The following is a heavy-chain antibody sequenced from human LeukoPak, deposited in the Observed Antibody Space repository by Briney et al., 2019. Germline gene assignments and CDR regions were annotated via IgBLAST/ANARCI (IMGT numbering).Heavy chain of an antibody. V-gene: IGHV1-18*01. CDR2: ISAYNGNT. Sequence: GASVKVSFKASGYTFTIYCISWVRQAPGQGLEWMGWISAYNGNTNYAQKLQGRVTMTTDTSTSTAYMELRRLRSDDTAVYYCARDKSGSSGWYSYFDYWGQGPLVTVSS. J-gene: IGHJ4*02. D-gene: IGHD6-19*01. CDR3: ARDKSGSSGWYSYFDY. CDR1: GYTFTIYC.